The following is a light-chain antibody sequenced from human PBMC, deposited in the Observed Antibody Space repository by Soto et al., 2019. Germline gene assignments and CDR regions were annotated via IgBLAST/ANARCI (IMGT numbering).Light chain of an antibody. V-gene: IGLV2-14*03. CDR2: DVS. CDR1: SADVSSSNF. Sequence: QSALTQPASVSGSPGQSITISCTGISADVSSSNFVSWYQHRPGKAPSLILYDVSHRPSGVSNRFSGSKAGDTASLTISGLQLDDEADYYCTSYRRGPLYVFGTGTKLTVL. CDR3: TSYRRGPLYV. J-gene: IGLJ1*01.